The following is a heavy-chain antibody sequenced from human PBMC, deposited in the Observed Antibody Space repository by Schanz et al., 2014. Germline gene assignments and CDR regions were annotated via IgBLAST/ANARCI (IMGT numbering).Heavy chain of an antibody. J-gene: IGHJ4*02. Sequence: QVQLVQSGAEVKKPGSSVKVSCKASGDTFRSYTINWVRHAPGQGLEWMGRIIPITGITNYAQKFQGRITFTADKPTSTAFLEVNSLRSEDTAVYYCARTGYDPSLTHWGQGTLVTVSS. CDR2: IIPITGIT. D-gene: IGHD5-12*01. CDR3: ARTGYDPSLTH. CDR1: GDTFRSYT. V-gene: IGHV1-69*02.